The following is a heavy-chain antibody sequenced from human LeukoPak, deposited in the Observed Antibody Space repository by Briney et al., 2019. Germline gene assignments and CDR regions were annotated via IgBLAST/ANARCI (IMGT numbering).Heavy chain of an antibody. V-gene: IGHV4-59*01. D-gene: IGHD6-6*01. J-gene: IGHJ4*02. CDR3: ARGYTNSSPQNH. CDR1: GGSISSYY. Sequence: SETLSLTCTVSGGSISSYYWSWIRQPPGKGLEWIGCIYFSGSTNYNPSLNSRVTISVDTSNNQFSLKLSSVTAADTAVYYCARGYTNSSPQNHWGQGTLVTVSS. CDR2: IYFSGST.